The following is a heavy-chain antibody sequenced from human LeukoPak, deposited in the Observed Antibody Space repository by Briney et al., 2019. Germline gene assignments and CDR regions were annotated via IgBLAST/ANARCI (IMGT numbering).Heavy chain of an antibody. J-gene: IGHJ4*02. CDR1: GFSFTAPGMG. D-gene: IGHD3-9*01. CDR2: IYYNGDN. CDR3: AHLVVTIDWRSYFDY. Sequence: SGPTVVKPQQTLTLTCTFSGFSFTAPGMGVAWIRQPPGKALGWLAFIYYNGDNRYSPSLRSRLTITRDASQNQVVLAMTNLDPMDTATYYCAHLVVTIDWRSYFDYWGQGALVTVSS. V-gene: IGHV2-5*01.